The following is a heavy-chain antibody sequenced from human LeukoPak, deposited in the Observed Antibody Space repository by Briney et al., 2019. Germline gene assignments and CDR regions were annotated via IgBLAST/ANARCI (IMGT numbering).Heavy chain of an antibody. CDR3: ARDQGHGGDY. D-gene: IGHD4-23*01. CDR1: GFTFGSYT. V-gene: IGHV3-21*06. J-gene: IGHJ4*02. CDR2: ITSSNSYT. Sequence: GGSLRLSCAASGFTFGSYTMNWVRQAPGQGLEWISSITSSNSYTFYADSVKGRFTISRDNAKNSAYLQMNSLRAEDTAVYYCARDQGHGGDYWGQGTLVTVSS.